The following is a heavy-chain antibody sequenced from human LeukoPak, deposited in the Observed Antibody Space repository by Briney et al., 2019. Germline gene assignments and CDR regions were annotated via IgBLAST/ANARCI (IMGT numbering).Heavy chain of an antibody. CDR3: TKAPSGYFYIAV. Sequence: GGTLRLSCAASGFTFSSYGINWVRQAPGKGLEWVSAISGSGGTTYYADSVKGRFTISRDNSRNALYLQMNSLRAEDTAIYYCTKAPSGYFYIAVWGKGTTVTVSS. V-gene: IGHV3-23*01. D-gene: IGHD3-10*01. CDR1: GFTFSSYG. CDR2: ISGSGGTT. J-gene: IGHJ6*03.